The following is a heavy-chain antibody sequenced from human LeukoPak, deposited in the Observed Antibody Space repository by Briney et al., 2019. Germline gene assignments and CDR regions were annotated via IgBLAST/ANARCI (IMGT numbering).Heavy chain of an antibody. CDR3: AKEHSSRNYYYYGIDV. CDR2: ISYDGSNK. J-gene: IGHJ6*02. Sequence: GGSLRLSCAASGFTFSSYGMHWVRQAPGKGLEWVAVISYDGSNKYYADSVKGRFTISRDNSKNTLYLQMNSLRAEDTAVYYCAKEHSSRNYYYYGIDVWGQGTTVTVSS. D-gene: IGHD6-13*01. V-gene: IGHV3-30*18. CDR1: GFTFSSYG.